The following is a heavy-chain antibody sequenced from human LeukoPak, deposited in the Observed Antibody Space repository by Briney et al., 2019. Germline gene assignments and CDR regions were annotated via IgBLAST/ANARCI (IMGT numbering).Heavy chain of an antibody. CDR2: IYYSGST. Sequence: SETLSLTCTVSGGSISSSSYYWGWIRQPPGKGLEWIGSIYYSGSTNYNPSLKSRVTISVDTSKNQFSLKLSSVTAADTAVYYCARTIREWLLGYYYMDVWGKGTTVTVSS. CDR3: ARTIREWLLGYYYMDV. V-gene: IGHV4-39*07. J-gene: IGHJ6*03. CDR1: GGSISSSSYY. D-gene: IGHD3-3*01.